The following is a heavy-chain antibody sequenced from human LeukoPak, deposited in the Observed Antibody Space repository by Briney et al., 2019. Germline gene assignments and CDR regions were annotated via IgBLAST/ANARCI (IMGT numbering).Heavy chain of an antibody. J-gene: IGHJ4*02. CDR2: SWYDGTKE. Sequence: GGSLRLSCAASGFSFRSYAMHWVRQAPGKGLEWVAVSWYDGTKEYYADSLKGRFTISRDNSKNTLTLQMNSLRAEDTAVYYCARDNWSAYFDYWGQGNLVTVSS. CDR1: GFSFRSYA. D-gene: IGHD3-3*01. V-gene: IGHV3-33*01. CDR3: ARDNWSAYFDY.